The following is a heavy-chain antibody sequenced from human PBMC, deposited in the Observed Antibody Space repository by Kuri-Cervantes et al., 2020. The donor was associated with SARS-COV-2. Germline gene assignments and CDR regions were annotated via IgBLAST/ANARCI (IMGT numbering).Heavy chain of an antibody. Sequence: SETLSLTCTVSGGTISSYYWSWIRQPAGKGLEWIGSIYTSGSTNYNPSLKSRVTMSVDTSKNQFSLKLSSVTAADTAVYYGARDGWSGSNGAFDIWGQGTMVTVSS. J-gene: IGHJ3*02. D-gene: IGHD1-26*01. V-gene: IGHV4-4*07. CDR2: IYTSGST. CDR1: GGTISSYY. CDR3: ARDGWSGSNGAFDI.